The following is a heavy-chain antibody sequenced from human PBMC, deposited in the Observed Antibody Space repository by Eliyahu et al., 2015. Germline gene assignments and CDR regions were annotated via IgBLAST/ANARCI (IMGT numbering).Heavy chain of an antibody. CDR2: TYWDYDR. D-gene: IGHD3-16*02. J-gene: IGHJ3*02. CDR3: AHTTRMYRGFDM. Sequence: QITLKESGLTLVKPTQTLTLTCXFSGLSLSNSGEGVGWIRQPPGKALEWLAVTYWDYDRRYSPPLESRLTITKDTSNNQVVLTMTNMDPVDTATYYCAHTTRMYRGFDMWGQGTMVIVSS. V-gene: IGHV2-5*02. CDR1: GLSLSNSGEG.